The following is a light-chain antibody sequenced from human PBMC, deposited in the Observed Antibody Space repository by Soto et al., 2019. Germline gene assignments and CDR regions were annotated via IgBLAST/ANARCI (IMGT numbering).Light chain of an antibody. V-gene: IGLV1-40*01. J-gene: IGLJ2*01. CDR2: DNN. Sequence: QSVLTQPPSMSGAPGQRVTISCTGSSSNIGAGYDVHWYQQHPGTPPKLLIFDNNNRPSGVRDRFSGSKSDTSASLAISGLQAEDEADYYCQSFDTSLSGFVVFGGGTKLTVL. CDR3: QSFDTSLSGFVV. CDR1: SSNIGAGYD.